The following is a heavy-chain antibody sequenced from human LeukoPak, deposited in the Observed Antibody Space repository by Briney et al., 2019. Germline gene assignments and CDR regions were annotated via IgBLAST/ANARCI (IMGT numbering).Heavy chain of an antibody. V-gene: IGHV3-30*02. Sequence: GGSLRLSCVASGFTFSNYGMHWVRQAPGKGLEWVASIRSDGSTKYSADSVKGRFTISRENSKNTLYLQMTSLRAEDTAVYYCASTITVTTDYWGQGTLVTVSS. CDR2: IRSDGSTK. J-gene: IGHJ4*02. CDR3: ASTITVTTDY. D-gene: IGHD4-17*01. CDR1: GFTFSNYG.